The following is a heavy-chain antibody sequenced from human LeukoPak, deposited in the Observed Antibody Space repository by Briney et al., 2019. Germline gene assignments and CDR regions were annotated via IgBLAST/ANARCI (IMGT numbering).Heavy chain of an antibody. D-gene: IGHD3-9*01. CDR3: AASQYFEFWRGRDY. J-gene: IGHJ4*02. CDR1: GFPFSSYT. Sequence: PGGSLRLSCAGSGFPFSSYTLHWVRQAPGKGLEWLAGTSYDETSKNYADSVKGRFTISRDNTKNTVFLQMNTLRVEDTAVYYCAASQYFEFWRGRDYWGQGTLVSVSS. V-gene: IGHV3-30-3*02. CDR2: TSYDETSK.